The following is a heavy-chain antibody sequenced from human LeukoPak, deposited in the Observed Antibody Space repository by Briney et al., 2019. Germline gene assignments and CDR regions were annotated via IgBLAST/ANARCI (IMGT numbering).Heavy chain of an antibody. CDR2: ISGSGGST. V-gene: IGHV3-23*01. J-gene: IGHJ4*02. CDR1: GFTFSTYA. D-gene: IGHD7-27*01. Sequence: GGSLRLSCTASGFTFSTYAMSWVRQAPGKGLEWVSAISGSGGSTYYADSVKGRFTISRDNSKKTLYLQMNSLRAEDTAVYYCAKDDVPSNWGALGLFDYWGQGTLVSVCS. CDR3: AKDDVPSNWGALGLFDY.